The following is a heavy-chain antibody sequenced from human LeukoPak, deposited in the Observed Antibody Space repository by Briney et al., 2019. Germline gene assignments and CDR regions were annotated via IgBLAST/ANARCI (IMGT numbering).Heavy chain of an antibody. CDR3: ATRRYGYYYDSSGYYY. J-gene: IGHJ4*02. CDR1: GFTFSSYG. V-gene: IGHV3-30*03. D-gene: IGHD3-22*01. CDR2: ISYDGSNK. Sequence: PGGSLRLSCAASGFTFSSYGMHWVRQAPGKGLEWVAVISYDGSNKYYADSVKGRFTISRDNSKNTLYLQMNSLRAEDTAVYYCATRRYGYYYDSSGYYYWGQGTLVTVSS.